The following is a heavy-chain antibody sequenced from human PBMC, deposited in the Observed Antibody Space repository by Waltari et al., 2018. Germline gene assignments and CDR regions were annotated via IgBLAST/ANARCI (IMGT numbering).Heavy chain of an antibody. CDR2: ISPSGGNT. J-gene: IGHJ6*02. Sequence: EVGLMESGGGLVQPGGSLRLSCAASGFIFSEYAMAWVSGISPSGGNTNYADPGKGRFTISRENSKNTLFLQMNSLRDEDTAAYYCAKGLVEASQVVYHNHRQQAWYGMDVWGHGTTVIISS. CDR3: AKGLVEASQVVYHNHRQQAWYGMDV. CDR1: GFIFSEYA. V-gene: IGHV3-23*01. D-gene: IGHD2-2*01.